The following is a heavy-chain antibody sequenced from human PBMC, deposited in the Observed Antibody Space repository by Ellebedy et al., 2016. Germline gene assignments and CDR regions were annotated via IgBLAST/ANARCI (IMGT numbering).Heavy chain of an antibody. J-gene: IGHJ6*02. CDR2: ISYDGSNK. D-gene: IGHD1-26*01. Sequence: GGSLRLXXAASGFTFSSYGMHWVRQAPGKGLEWVAVISYDGSNKYYADSVKGRFTISRDNSKNTLYLQMNSLRAEDTAVYYCAKETSGSGSYYFYYGMDVWGQGTTVTVSS. CDR3: AKETSGSGSYYFYYGMDV. CDR1: GFTFSSYG. V-gene: IGHV3-30*18.